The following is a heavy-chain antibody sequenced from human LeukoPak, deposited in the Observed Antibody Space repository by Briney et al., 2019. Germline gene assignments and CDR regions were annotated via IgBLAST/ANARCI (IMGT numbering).Heavy chain of an antibody. V-gene: IGHV1-46*01. J-gene: IGHJ5*02. CDR3: ARDRPHNWFDP. CDR2: IDLLGSST. CDR1: GYSFTNYW. Sequence: GASVKVSCKASGYSFTNYWLHWVRQAPGQGLEWMGVIDLLGSSTNYAQMFQGRVTMTWDTFTSTVYMELSSLRSEDTAVYYCARDRPHNWFDPWGQGTLVTVSS. D-gene: IGHD6-6*01.